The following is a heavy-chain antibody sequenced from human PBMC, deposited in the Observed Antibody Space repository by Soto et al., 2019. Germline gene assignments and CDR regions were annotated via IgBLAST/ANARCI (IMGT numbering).Heavy chain of an antibody. Sequence: SETLSLTCTVSGGSISSGDYYWSWNRQPPGKGLECIGYIYYSGSTYYNPSLKSRVTISVDTSNNQFSLKLSSVTAADTAVYYCARVPFYDSSGRSYYFDYWGPGTLVTVS. D-gene: IGHD3-22*01. CDR3: ARVPFYDSSGRSYYFDY. CDR1: GGSISSGDYY. V-gene: IGHV4-30-4*01. CDR2: IYYSGST. J-gene: IGHJ4*02.